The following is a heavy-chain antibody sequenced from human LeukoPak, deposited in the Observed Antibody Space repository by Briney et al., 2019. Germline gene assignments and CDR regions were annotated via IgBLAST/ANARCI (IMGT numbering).Heavy chain of an antibody. D-gene: IGHD3-10*01. CDR3: ATYLYGSGRGGMDV. J-gene: IGHJ6*04. Sequence: APVKVSCKVSGYTLTELSMHWVRQAPGKGLEWMGGFDPEDGETIYAQKFQGRVTMTEDTSTDTAYMELSSLRSEDTAVYYCATYLYGSGRGGMDVWGKGTTVTVSS. CDR2: FDPEDGET. CDR1: GYTLTELS. V-gene: IGHV1-24*01.